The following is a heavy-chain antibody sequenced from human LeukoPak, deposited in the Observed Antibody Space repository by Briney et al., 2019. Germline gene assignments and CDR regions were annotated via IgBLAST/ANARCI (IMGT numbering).Heavy chain of an antibody. CDR3: ARGSSDVYWYLDV. CDR2: IHYSAST. CDR1: GHPDCALY. J-gene: IGHJ2*01. Sequence: SETLSLTCTVSGHPDCALYWSWLRQSPGTGREWVGFIHYSASTAYNPSLKSPVNLPLKTPRKQPSLTLAPLTHPDTAMYYCARGSSDVYWYLDVWGRGTLVTVSS. V-gene: IGHV4-59*02. D-gene: IGHD6-19*01.